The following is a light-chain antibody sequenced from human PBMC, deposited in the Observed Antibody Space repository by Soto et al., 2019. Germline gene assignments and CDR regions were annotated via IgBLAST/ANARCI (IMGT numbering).Light chain of an antibody. V-gene: IGKV1-33*01. J-gene: IGKJ5*01. CDR3: QQYHNLPIT. Sequence: DSRMTPSPSSLSASVGDRVTITCQASQDISSSLNWYQQKPGKAPKLLIYDASNLETGVPSRFSGSGSGTDFTFTISSLQPEDIGTYYCQQYHNLPITFGQGTRLEIK. CDR2: DAS. CDR1: QDISSS.